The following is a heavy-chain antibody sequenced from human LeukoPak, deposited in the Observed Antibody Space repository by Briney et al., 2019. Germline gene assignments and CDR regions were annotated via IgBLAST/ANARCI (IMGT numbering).Heavy chain of an antibody. CDR1: GGSFSGYY. CDR2: INHSGST. Sequence: PSETLSLTCAVYGGSFSGYYWSWIRQPPGKGLEWIGEINHSGSTNYNPSLKSRVTISVDTSKNQFSLKLSSVTAADTAVYYCARHGTGKSSNRPTPWKSSPNRYFDYWGQGTLVTVSS. V-gene: IGHV4-34*01. J-gene: IGHJ4*02. CDR3: ARHGTGKSSNRPTPWKSSPNRYFDY. D-gene: IGHD1-1*01.